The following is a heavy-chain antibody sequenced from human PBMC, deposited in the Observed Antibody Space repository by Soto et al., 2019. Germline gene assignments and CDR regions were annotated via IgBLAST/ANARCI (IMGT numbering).Heavy chain of an antibody. J-gene: IGHJ4*02. CDR1: GGSISSSSYY. D-gene: IGHD3-9*01. CDR2: IYYSGNT. Sequence: SETLSLTCIVSGGSISSSSYYWGWIRQPPGKGLEWIGSIYYSGNTYCNPSLKSRVTISVDTSKKQFSLKLSSVTAADTAVYYCASYDILTAYFDFWGQGNLVTVSS. V-gene: IGHV4-39*01. CDR3: ASYDILTAYFDF.